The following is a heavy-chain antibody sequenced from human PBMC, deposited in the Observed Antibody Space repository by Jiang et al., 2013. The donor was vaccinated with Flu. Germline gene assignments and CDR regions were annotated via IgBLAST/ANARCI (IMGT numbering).Heavy chain of an antibody. CDR2: INPSGGST. CDR3: ARGPIVVVIINYWYFDL. Sequence: GAEVKKPGASVKVSCKASGYTFTSYYMHWVRQAPGQGLEWMGIINPSGGSTSYAQKFQGRVTMTRDTFTSTVYMELSSLRSEDTAVYYCARGPIVVVIINYWYFDLWGRGTLVTVSS. V-gene: IGHV1-46*01. CDR1: GYTFTSYY. D-gene: IGHD3-22*01. J-gene: IGHJ2*01.